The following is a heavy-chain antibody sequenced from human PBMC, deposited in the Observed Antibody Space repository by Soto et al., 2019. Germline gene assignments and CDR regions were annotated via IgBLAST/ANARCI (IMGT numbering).Heavy chain of an antibody. CDR3: AQGLGP. V-gene: IGHV3-30-3*01. CDR1: GFIFSTYA. Sequence: GGSLRLSCAASGFIFSTYAMHWVRQAPGKGLEWVTCISYDGSNKFYADSVKGRFTISRDNSKNTLYLQMNSLRIEDTAVYHCAQGLGPWGQGVLVTVSS. D-gene: IGHD2-15*01. CDR2: ISYDGSNK. J-gene: IGHJ5*02.